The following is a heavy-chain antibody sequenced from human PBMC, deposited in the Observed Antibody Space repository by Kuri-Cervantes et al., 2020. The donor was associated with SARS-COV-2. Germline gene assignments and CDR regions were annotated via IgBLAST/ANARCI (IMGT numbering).Heavy chain of an antibody. CDR1: GFTFSSYG. CDR2: IWYDGSNK. J-gene: IGHJ6*02. V-gene: IGHV3-33*06. CDR3: AKGRDTAKYGMDV. D-gene: IGHD5-18*01. Sequence: GESLKISCVASGFTFSSYGMHWVRQAPGKGLEWVAVIWYDGSNKYYADSVTGRFTISRDSSKNTLNLQMNSLRAEDTAVYYCAKGRDTAKYGMDVWGQGNTVTVSS.